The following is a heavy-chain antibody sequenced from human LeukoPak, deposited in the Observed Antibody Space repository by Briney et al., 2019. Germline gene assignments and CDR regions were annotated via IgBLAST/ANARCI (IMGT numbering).Heavy chain of an antibody. D-gene: IGHD5-24*01. CDR2: IYHTGST. CDR3: ARQAIRRDGYNYVSWFDP. V-gene: IGHV4-39*01. J-gene: IGHJ5*02. CDR1: GDSITSNSYY. Sequence: SETLSLTCTVSGDSITSNSYYWGWIRQPPGMGLEWIGSIYHTGSTYYNPSFKSRVTISVDTSKNQFSLKLSSVTAADTAVYYCARQAIRRDGYNYVSWFDPWGQGTLVTVSS.